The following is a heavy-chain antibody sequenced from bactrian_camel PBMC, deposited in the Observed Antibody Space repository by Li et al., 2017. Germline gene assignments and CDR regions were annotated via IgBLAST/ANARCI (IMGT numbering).Heavy chain of an antibody. CDR3: ATRRYCTSISPAAFGN. CDR1: GFTFSSYY. V-gene: IGHV3-2*01. J-gene: IGHJ4*01. Sequence: HVQLVESGGGSVQAGGTLRLSCAASGFTFSSYYMSWVRQAPGKGLEWVSSIYTGSGSTYYADSVKGRFTISKDNAKNTLYLQMNSLKAEDSAMYYCATRRYCTSISPAAFGNWSQGTQVTVS. D-gene: IGHD1*01. CDR2: IYTGSGST.